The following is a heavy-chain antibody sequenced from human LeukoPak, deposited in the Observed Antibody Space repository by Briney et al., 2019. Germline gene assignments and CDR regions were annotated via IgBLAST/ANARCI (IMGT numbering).Heavy chain of an antibody. J-gene: IGHJ4*02. CDR1: GGTFSSYA. Sequence: GASVKVSCKASGGTFSSYAISWVRQAPGQGLEWMGGIIPIFGTANYAQKFQGRVTITADESTSTAYMELSSLRSEDTAVYYCARARDILTGYYLLDYWGQGTLVTVSS. D-gene: IGHD3-9*01. CDR3: ARARDILTGYYLLDY. V-gene: IGHV1-69*13. CDR2: IIPIFGTA.